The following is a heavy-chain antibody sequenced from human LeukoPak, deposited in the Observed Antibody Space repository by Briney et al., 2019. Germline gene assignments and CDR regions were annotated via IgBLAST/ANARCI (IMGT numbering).Heavy chain of an antibody. J-gene: IGHJ3*01. CDR2: IYYSGST. Sequence: SETLSLTCTVSGGSISSYYWSWIRQPPGKGLEWIGYIYYSGSTNYNPSLKSRVTISVDTSKNQFSLKLSSVTAADTAVYYCAKYDSRMKGAFDVWGQGTMVTVSS. CDR1: GGSISSYY. CDR3: AKYDSRMKGAFDV. D-gene: IGHD3-22*01. V-gene: IGHV4-59*01.